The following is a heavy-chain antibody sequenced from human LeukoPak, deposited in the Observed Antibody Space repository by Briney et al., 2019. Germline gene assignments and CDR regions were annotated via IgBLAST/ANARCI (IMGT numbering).Heavy chain of an antibody. V-gene: IGHV4-34*01. D-gene: IGHD3-22*01. J-gene: IGHJ4*02. CDR1: GGSFSGYY. CDR3: AGGDHYFDSSGYYYLFDY. CDR2: INHSGGT. Sequence: PSETLSLTCAVYGGSFSGYYWSWIRQPPGKGLEWIGEINHSGGTNFNPSLKSRVTISVDTSKNQFSLMLSSVTAADTAVYYCAGGDHYFDSSGYYYLFDYWGQGTLVTVSS.